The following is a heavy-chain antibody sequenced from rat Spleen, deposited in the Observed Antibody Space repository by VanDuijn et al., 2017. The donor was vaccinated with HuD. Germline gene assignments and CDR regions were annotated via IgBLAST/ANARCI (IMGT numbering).Heavy chain of an antibody. D-gene: IGHD5-1*01. V-gene: IGHV5-19*01. Sequence: EVQLVESGGGLVQPGRSLKLSCAASGFTFSNSCMHWIRQAPTKGLEWVASMSASGGSTYYRDSVQGRFTISRDNAKSTLYLQMDSLRSEDTATYYCTTDRTGALMDAWGQGASVTVSS. CDR2: MSASGGST. CDR3: TTDRTGALMDA. J-gene: IGHJ4*01. CDR1: GFTFSNSC.